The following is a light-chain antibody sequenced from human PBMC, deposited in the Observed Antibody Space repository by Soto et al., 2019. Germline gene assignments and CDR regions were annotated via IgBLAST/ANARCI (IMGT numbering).Light chain of an antibody. CDR1: SGSVSTGHF. CDR3: VLYMGGGTYV. J-gene: IGLJ1*01. V-gene: IGLV8-61*01. CDR2: GTN. Sequence: QAVVTQEPSFSVSPGGTVTLTCGLSSGSVSTGHFPGWYQQTPGQAPRTLIYGTNSRSSGVPDRFSGSILGTKAALTITGAQADDESDYYCVLYMGGGTYVFGAGTKLTVL.